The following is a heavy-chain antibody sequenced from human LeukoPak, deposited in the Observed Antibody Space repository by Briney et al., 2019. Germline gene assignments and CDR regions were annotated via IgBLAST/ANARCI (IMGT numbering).Heavy chain of an antibody. Sequence: ASVKVSCKASGYTFTSYCMHWVRQAPGQGLEWMGIINPSGGSTSYAQKFQGRVTMTRDTSTSTVYMELSSLRSEDTAVYYCARDVVRGCSGYGRYFDYWGQGTLVTVSS. J-gene: IGHJ4*02. CDR1: GYTFTSYC. V-gene: IGHV1-46*01. CDR3: ARDVVRGCSGYGRYFDY. D-gene: IGHD5-12*01. CDR2: INPSGGST.